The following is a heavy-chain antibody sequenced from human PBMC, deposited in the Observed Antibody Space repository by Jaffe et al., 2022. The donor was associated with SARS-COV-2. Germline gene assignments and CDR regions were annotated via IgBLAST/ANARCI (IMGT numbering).Heavy chain of an antibody. CDR1: GFTFSNYA. D-gene: IGHD5-18*01. V-gene: IGHV3-30*04. CDR3: ARDVDTAMDTDY. J-gene: IGHJ4*02. Sequence: QVQLVESGGGVVQPGRSLRLSCAASGFTFSNYAMHWVRQAPGKGLEWVAVISYDGSNKYYADSVKGRFTISRDNSKNTLDLQMNGLRAEDTAVYFCARDVDTAMDTDYWGQGTLVTVSS. CDR2: ISYDGSNK.